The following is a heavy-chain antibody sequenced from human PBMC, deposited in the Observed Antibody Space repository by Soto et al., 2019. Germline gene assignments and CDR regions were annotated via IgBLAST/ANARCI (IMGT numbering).Heavy chain of an antibody. Sequence: GGSLRLSCVVSGFTFSSYWMHWVRQVPGKGLMWVSRINSDGSSTKYADAVKGRFTISRDNAKNTLYLQMSSLRAEDTAVYYCARVGVDTTVVDGGYYYYGMDVWGQGTTVPVSS. D-gene: IGHD5-18*01. J-gene: IGHJ6*02. CDR1: GFTFSSYW. V-gene: IGHV3-74*03. CDR3: ARVGVDTTVVDGGYYYYGMDV. CDR2: INSDGSST.